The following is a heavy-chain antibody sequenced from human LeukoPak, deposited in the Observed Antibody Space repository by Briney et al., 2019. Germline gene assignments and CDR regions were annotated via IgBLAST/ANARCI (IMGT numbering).Heavy chain of an antibody. CDR2: ISAYNGNT. CDR1: GYTFTSYG. V-gene: IGHV1-18*01. D-gene: IGHD3-22*01. Sequence: GASVKVSCKASGYTFTSYGISWLRQAPGQGLEWMGWISAYNGNTSYAQKLQGRLTMTTDTSTSTAYMELRSLRSDDTAVYYCARDRVYDSSGYFYYWGQGTLVTVSS. J-gene: IGHJ4*02. CDR3: ARDRVYDSSGYFYY.